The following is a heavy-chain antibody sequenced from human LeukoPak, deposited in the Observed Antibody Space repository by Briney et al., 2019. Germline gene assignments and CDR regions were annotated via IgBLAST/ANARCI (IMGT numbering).Heavy chain of an antibody. CDR2: INHSGST. V-gene: IGHV4-34*01. CDR1: GFTFSSYA. D-gene: IGHD4-17*01. Sequence: GSLRLSCAASGFTFSSYAMSWIRQPPGKGLEWIGEINHSGSTNYNPSLKSRVTISVDTSKNQFSLKLSSVTAADTAVYYCARDGGGSYGDYSDYWGQGTLVTVSS. CDR3: ARDGGGSYGDYSDY. J-gene: IGHJ4*02.